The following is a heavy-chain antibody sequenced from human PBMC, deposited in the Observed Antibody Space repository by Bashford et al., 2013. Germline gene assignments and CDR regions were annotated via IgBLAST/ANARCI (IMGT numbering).Heavy chain of an antibody. CDR1: GGSFSGYY. V-gene: IGHV4-34*01. CDR2: INHSGST. D-gene: IGHD2-2*02. Sequence: TLSLTCAVYGGSFSGYYWSWIRQPPGKGLEWIGEINHSGSTNYNPSLKSRVTISVDTSKNQFSLKLSSVTAADTAVYYCARIYVNIVVVAAAIPIDAFDIWGQGTMVTVSS. CDR3: ARIYVNIVVVAAAIPIDAFDI. J-gene: IGHJ3*02.